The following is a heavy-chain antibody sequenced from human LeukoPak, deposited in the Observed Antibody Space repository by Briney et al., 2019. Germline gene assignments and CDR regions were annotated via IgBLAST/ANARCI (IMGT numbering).Heavy chain of an antibody. CDR2: IYHSATT. Sequence: PSETLSLTCTVSSGSISSSYWSWIRQPPGKGLEWIGYIYHSATTNYSPSLKSRVTKSLETSKNQFSLKLSSVTAADTAVYYCARMAAAGPFDYWGQGTLVTVSS. CDR1: SGSISSSY. V-gene: IGHV4-59*08. J-gene: IGHJ4*02. CDR3: ARMAAAGPFDY. D-gene: IGHD6-13*01.